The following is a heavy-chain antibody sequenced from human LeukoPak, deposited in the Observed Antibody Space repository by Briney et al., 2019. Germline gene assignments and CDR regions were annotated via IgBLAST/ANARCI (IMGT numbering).Heavy chain of an antibody. V-gene: IGHV3-23*01. J-gene: IGHJ4*02. CDR2: ISGSGGST. Sequence: QPGGSLRLSCAASGFTFSSYSMNWVRQAPGKGLEWVSAISGSGGSTYYADSVKGRFTISRDNSKNTLYLQMNSLRAEDTAVYYCATAVVSGYSGYERDYWGQGTLVTVSS. CDR1: GFTFSSYS. CDR3: ATAVVSGYSGYERDY. D-gene: IGHD5-12*01.